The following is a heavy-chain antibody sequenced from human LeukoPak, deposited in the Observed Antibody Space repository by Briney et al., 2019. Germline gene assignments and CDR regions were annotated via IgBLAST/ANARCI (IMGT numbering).Heavy chain of an antibody. D-gene: IGHD5-18*01. CDR2: INPNSGGT. J-gene: IGHJ4*02. CDR3: ARVLPGDGYSYGY. CDR1: GYTFTDYY. Sequence: ASVKVSCKTSGYTFTDYYMHWVRQAPGQGLEYMGWINPNSGGTDYAQKFQGRVTMTRDSSINTAYMELSRLRSDDTAVYYCARVLPGDGYSYGYWGQGTLVTVSS. V-gene: IGHV1-2*02.